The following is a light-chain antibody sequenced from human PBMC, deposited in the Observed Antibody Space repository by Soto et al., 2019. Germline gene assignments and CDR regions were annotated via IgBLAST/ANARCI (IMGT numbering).Light chain of an antibody. V-gene: IGKV3-20*01. J-gene: IGKJ1*01. CDR1: QSVSNNY. Sequence: EVVLTQSPGTLSLSPRERATLSCRASQSVSNNYLAWYQHKPGQAPRLLIYGASNRAPGIPDRFSGSGSGPYVTLLIGRLEPEDLAVYYCQQYAASPRTFGQGTLVEVK. CDR2: GAS. CDR3: QQYAASPRT.